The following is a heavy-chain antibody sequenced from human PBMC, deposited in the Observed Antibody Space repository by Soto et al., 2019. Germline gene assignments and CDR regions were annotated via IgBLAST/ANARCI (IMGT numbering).Heavy chain of an antibody. CDR3: AAGGGLPRYH. V-gene: IGHV4-30-2*01. CDR2: IYHSGST. D-gene: IGHD5-12*01. Sequence: PSRTLYLTCAVPGCSIGRGGYSWSWIRQPPGKGLEWIGYIYHSGSTYYNPSLKSRVTISVDRSKNQFSLKLSSVTAADTAVYYCAAGGGLPRYHWGQG. CDR1: GCSIGRGGYS. J-gene: IGHJ1*01.